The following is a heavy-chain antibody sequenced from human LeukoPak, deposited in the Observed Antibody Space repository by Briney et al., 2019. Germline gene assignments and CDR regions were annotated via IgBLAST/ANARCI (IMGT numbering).Heavy chain of an antibody. D-gene: IGHD3-9*01. V-gene: IGHV3-30*02. CDR3: STPPHSGFGLTGYPTRPDAFDI. CDR2: IRYDGSNK. CDR1: GFTFSSYG. J-gene: IGHJ3*02. Sequence: GGSLRLSCAASGFTFSSYGMHWVRHAPAKGLEWVAFIRYDGSNKYYADPVKGRFTITRDNSNNTLYLPKHSLITDATAVYYYSTPPHSGFGLTGYPTRPDAFDIWGQGTMVTVSS.